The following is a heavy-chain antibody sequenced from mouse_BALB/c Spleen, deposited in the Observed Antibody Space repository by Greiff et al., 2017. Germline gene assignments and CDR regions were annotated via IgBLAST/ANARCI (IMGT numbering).Heavy chain of an antibody. CDR2: LDPANGNT. J-gene: IGHJ2*01. Sequence: EVQRVESGAELVKPGASVKLSCTASGFNIKDTYMHWVKQRPEQGLEWIGRLDPANGNTKYDPKFQGKATITADTSSNTAYLQLSSLTSEDTAVYYCAREVYYDYSYYFDYWGQGTTLTVSS. D-gene: IGHD2-4*01. CDR1: GFNIKDTY. V-gene: IGHV14-3*02. CDR3: AREVYYDYSYYFDY.